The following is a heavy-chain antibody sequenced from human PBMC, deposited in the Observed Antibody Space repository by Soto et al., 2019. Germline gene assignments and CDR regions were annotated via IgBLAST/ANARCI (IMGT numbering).Heavy chain of an antibody. D-gene: IGHD5-12*01. CDR1: GFTFSSYS. CDR3: ARDLVAPSNWFDP. Sequence: GGSLRLSCAASGFTFSSYSMNWVRQAPGKGLEWVSYISSSSSTIYYADSVKGRFTISRDNAKNPLYLQMNSLRDEDTAVYYCARDLVAPSNWFDPWGQGTLVTVSS. J-gene: IGHJ5*02. CDR2: ISSSSSTI. V-gene: IGHV3-48*02.